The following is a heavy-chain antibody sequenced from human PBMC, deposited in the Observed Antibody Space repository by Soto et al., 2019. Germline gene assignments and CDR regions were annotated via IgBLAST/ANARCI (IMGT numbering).Heavy chain of an antibody. CDR1: GGSISSGGYS. D-gene: IGHD1-26*01. CDR2: IYYSGST. Sequence: SETLSLTCAVSGGSISSGGYSWSWIRQPPGKGLEWIGSIYYSGSTYYNPSLKSRVTISVDTSKNQFSLKLSSVTAADTAVYYCATQEVGGTYVYTFDPWGQGTLVTVSS. J-gene: IGHJ5*02. CDR3: ATQEVGGTYVYTFDP. V-gene: IGHV4-30-2*03.